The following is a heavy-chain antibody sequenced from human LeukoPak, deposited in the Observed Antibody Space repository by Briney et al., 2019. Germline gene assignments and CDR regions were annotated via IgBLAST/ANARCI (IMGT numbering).Heavy chain of an antibody. CDR2: IYYSGST. D-gene: IGHD4-23*01. CDR3: ARDSGDYVGLDY. CDR1: GGSFSGYY. J-gene: IGHJ4*02. V-gene: IGHV4-30-4*08. Sequence: SETLSLTCAVYGGSFSGYYWSWIRQPPGKGLEWIGYIYYSGSTYYNPSLKSRVTISVDTSKNQFSLKLSSVTAADTAVYYCARDSGDYVGLDYWGQGTLVTVSS.